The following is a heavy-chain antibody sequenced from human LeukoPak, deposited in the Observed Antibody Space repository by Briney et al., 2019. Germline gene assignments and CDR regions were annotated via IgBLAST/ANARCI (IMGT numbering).Heavy chain of an antibody. CDR3: AKGAEIVVAGTGVDY. CDR1: GFTFSSYA. CDR2: ISGGGSNI. Sequence: GGSLRLSCVASGFTFSSYAMSWVRQAPGAGLEWVSAISGGGSNIYYADSVKGGFTISTDNSKNTLYLQMNSLRGEDTPVYYCAKGAEIVVAGTGVDYWGQGTLVTVSS. D-gene: IGHD6-19*01. V-gene: IGHV3-23*01. J-gene: IGHJ4*02.